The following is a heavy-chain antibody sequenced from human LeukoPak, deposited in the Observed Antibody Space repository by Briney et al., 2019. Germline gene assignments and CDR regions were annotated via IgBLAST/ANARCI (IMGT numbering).Heavy chain of an antibody. CDR3: AREDGYCSGGNCYSYFDS. CDR1: GFNFNDFG. V-gene: IGHV3-7*01. CDR2: IKKTGSET. Sequence: GGSLRLSCAASGFNFNDFGMNWVRQAPGKGLEWVAYIKKTGSETYYVDSVKGRFTITRDNTRNSLFLQMYSLRAEDTAVYFCAREDGYCSGGNCYSYFDSWGQGTLVTVSS. J-gene: IGHJ4*02. D-gene: IGHD2-15*01.